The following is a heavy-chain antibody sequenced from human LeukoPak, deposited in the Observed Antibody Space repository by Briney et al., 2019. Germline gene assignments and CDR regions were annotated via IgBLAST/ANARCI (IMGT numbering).Heavy chain of an antibody. D-gene: IGHD6-13*01. CDR1: GGTFSSYA. CDR3: ARDLPAAGTVGYYFDY. J-gene: IGHJ4*02. V-gene: IGHV1-69*05. Sequence: RASVKVSCKASGGTFSSYAISWVRQAPGQGLEWMGGIIPIFGTANYAQRFQGRVTITTDESTSTAYMELSSLRSEDTAVYYCARDLPAAGTVGYYFDYWGQGTLVTVSS. CDR2: IIPIFGTA.